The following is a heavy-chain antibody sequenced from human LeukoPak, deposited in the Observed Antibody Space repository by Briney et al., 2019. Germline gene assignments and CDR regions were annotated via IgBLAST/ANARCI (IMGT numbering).Heavy chain of an antibody. V-gene: IGHV4-34*01. D-gene: IGHD2-15*01. Sequence: NTSETLSLTCTVSGVSISAYYWSWIRQPPGKGLEWIGEINHSGSTNYNPSLKSRVTISVDTSKNQFSLKLSSVTAADTAVYYCAREISDIVVVVAATQYYFDYWGQGTLVTVSS. J-gene: IGHJ4*02. CDR2: INHSGST. CDR3: AREISDIVVVVAATQYYFDY. CDR1: GVSISAYY.